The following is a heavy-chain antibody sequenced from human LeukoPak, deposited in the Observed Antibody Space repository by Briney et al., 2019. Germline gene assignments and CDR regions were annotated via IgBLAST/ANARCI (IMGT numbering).Heavy chain of an antibody. CDR3: TRDSYCSSTTCYRGHFDS. CDR1: GFTFSIYA. J-gene: IGHJ4*02. Sequence: GGSLGLSCAGSGFTFSIYAMNWVRQAPGKGLEWLSSISASSSNIDYADSIKGRFTISRDNAKKSLYLHMNSLRAEDTAIYYCTRDSYCSSTTCYRGHFDSWGQGTLVTVSS. V-gene: IGHV3-21*01. CDR2: ISASSSNI. D-gene: IGHD2-2*01.